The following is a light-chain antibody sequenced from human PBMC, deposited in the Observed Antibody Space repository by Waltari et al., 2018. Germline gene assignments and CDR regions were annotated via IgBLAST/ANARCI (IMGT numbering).Light chain of an antibody. J-gene: IGLJ2*01. V-gene: IGLV3-1*01. CDR2: QDN. Sequence: SYELSQPPSMSVSPGQTASITCSGDKLGDKYASWYHQKPGQSPVLVIFQDNKRPSGIPVRCSGSNSRNTATLTISGTQAMDEADYYCQAWDSSTLVFGGGTKLTVL. CDR3: QAWDSSTLV. CDR1: KLGDKY.